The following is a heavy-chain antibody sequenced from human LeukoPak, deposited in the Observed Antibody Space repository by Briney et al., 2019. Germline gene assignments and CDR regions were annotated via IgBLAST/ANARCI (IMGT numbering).Heavy chain of an antibody. CDR1: GYTFTGYY. V-gene: IGHV1-2*02. Sequence: ASVKVSCKASGYTFTGYYMHWVRQAPGQGLEWMGWINPNSGGTNYAQKFQGRVTMTRDTSISTAYMELSRLRSDDTAVYYCARVPGYSSSWFDFDYWGQGTLVTVSS. J-gene: IGHJ4*02. D-gene: IGHD6-13*01. CDR3: ARVPGYSSSWFDFDY. CDR2: INPNSGGT.